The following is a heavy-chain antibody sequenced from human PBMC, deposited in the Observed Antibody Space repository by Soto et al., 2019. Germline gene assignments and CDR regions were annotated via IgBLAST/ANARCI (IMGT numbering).Heavy chain of an antibody. CDR3: ASEPADLWFGELAFDY. V-gene: IGHV4-34*01. D-gene: IGHD3-10*01. J-gene: IGHJ4*02. CDR2: INHSGST. Sequence: SETLSLTCAVYGGSFSGYYWSWIRQPPGKGLEWIGEINHSGSTNYNPSLKSRVTISVDTSKNQFSLKLSSVTAADTAVYYCASEPADLWFGELAFDYWGQGTLVTVSS. CDR1: GGSFSGYY.